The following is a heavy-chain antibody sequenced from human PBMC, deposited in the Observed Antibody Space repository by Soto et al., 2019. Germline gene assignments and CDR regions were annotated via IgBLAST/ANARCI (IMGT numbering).Heavy chain of an antibody. D-gene: IGHD2-15*01. CDR3: ARGYCSGGSCQIRGYYYYMDV. Sequence: EVQLVESGGGLVQPGGSLRLSCAASGFTVSSNYMSWVRQAPGKGLEWGSVIYSGGSTYYADSVKGRFTISRHNSKNTLYLQMNSLRAEDTAVYYCARGYCSGGSCQIRGYYYYMDVWGKGTTVTVSS. CDR2: IYSGGST. CDR1: GFTVSSNY. J-gene: IGHJ6*03. V-gene: IGHV3-53*04.